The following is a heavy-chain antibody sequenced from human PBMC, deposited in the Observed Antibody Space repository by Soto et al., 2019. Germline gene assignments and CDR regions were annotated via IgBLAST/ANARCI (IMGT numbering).Heavy chain of an antibody. D-gene: IGHD6-25*01. CDR3: ARGPYSSGFDY. CDR1: GGSVSSGSYY. J-gene: IGHJ4*02. V-gene: IGHV4-61*01. CDR2: IYYSGST. Sequence: QVQLQESGPGLVKPSETLSLTCTVSGGSVSSGSYYWSWIRQPPGKGLEWIGYIYYSGSTNYNPSLKSRVTISVDTSKNQCSLKLSSVTAADTAVYYCARGPYSSGFDYWGQGTLVTVSS.